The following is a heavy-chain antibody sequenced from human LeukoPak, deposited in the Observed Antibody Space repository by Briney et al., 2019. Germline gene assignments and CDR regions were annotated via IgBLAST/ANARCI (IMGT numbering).Heavy chain of an antibody. CDR1: GFTFSSYG. CDR2: IWFDGSNK. CDR3: VRDIPGPRNYYGMDV. D-gene: IGHD2-21*01. J-gene: IGHJ6*02. V-gene: IGHV3-33*01. Sequence: PGGSLRLSCAASGFTFSSYGMHWFRQAPGKGLEWVAVIWFDGSNKYYGGSVKGRFTISRDNSKNTMYLQMNSLRVEDTAVYYCVRDIPGPRNYYGMDVWGQGTMVTVSS.